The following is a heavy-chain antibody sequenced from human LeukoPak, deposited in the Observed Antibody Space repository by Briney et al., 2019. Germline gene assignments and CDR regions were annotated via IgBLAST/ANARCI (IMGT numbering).Heavy chain of an antibody. V-gene: IGHV1-46*01. CDR3: ARGGVYYGSGTYYNVGWFDP. D-gene: IGHD3-10*01. Sequence: GASVKVSCKASGYXITSYYIHWVRQAPGQGLEWMGIVNPSGGNTTYAQKFQGRVTMTRDTSTSTVYMELSSLRSEDTAVYYCARGGVYYGSGTYYNVGWFDPWGQGTLVTVSS. CDR1: GYXITSYY. CDR2: VNPSGGNT. J-gene: IGHJ5*02.